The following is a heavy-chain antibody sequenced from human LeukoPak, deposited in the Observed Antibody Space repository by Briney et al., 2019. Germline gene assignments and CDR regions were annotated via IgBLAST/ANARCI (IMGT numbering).Heavy chain of an antibody. J-gene: IGHJ6*03. CDR1: GGSFSGYY. Sequence: SETLSLTCAVYGGSFSGYYWSWIRQPPGKGLEWIGEINHSGSTNYNPPLKSRVTISVDTSKNQFSLKLSSVTAADTAVYYCARGTAMATIYYYYYYMDVWGKGTTVTVSS. D-gene: IGHD5-18*01. V-gene: IGHV4-34*01. CDR3: ARGTAMATIYYYYYYMDV. CDR2: INHSGST.